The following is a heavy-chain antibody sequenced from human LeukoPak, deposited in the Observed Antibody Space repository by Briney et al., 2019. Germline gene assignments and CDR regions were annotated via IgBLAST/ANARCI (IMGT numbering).Heavy chain of an antibody. Sequence: GGSLRLSRAASGFTFSSYAMSWVRPAPGKGLEWVSAISGSGGSTYYAHSVKGRFTISRDKSKNTLYLQMNSLRAEDTAVYYCATYSSGFFRLFDYWGQGTLVTVSS. CDR3: ATYSSGFFRLFDY. CDR2: ISGSGGST. V-gene: IGHV3-23*01. J-gene: IGHJ4*02. D-gene: IGHD3-22*01. CDR1: GFTFSSYA.